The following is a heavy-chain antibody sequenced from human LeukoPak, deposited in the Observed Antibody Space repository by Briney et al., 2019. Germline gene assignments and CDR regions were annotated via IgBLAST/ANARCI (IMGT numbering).Heavy chain of an antibody. D-gene: IGHD5-24*01. CDR1: GLPFSSYA. Sequence: GGSLRLSCAVSGLPFSSYAMSWVCQAPGKGLEWVSGISGSGGSTVYAESVQGRFTISRDNSKNTPFLQMNSLRAEDTAVYYCAKAPDHRAPNGYFDPWGQGTLVTVSS. J-gene: IGHJ5*02. CDR3: AKAPDHRAPNGYFDP. CDR2: ISGSGGST. V-gene: IGHV3-23*01.